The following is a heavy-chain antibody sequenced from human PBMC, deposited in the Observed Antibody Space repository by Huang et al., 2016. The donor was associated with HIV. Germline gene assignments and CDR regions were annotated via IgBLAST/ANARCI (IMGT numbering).Heavy chain of an antibody. CDR1: GGSVSGHY. CDR2: INDNGYT. Sequence: QVQLQQWGAGLLKPSETLSLTCAVYGGSVSGHYWSWIRQPPGKGLELIAEINDNGYTNYNPALKSRVTISVHTSRNQFSLKLNSVTAADAAVYYCARASWYEPRSWYFGLWGRGTLVTVSS. V-gene: IGHV4-34*01. J-gene: IGHJ2*01. CDR3: ARASWYEPRSWYFGL. D-gene: IGHD6-13*01.